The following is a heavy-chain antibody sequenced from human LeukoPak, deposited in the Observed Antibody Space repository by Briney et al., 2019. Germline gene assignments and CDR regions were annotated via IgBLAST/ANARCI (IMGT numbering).Heavy chain of an antibody. D-gene: IGHD1/OR15-1a*01. J-gene: IGHJ3*02. CDR1: GFTVSSNY. CDR2: IYTGGST. V-gene: IGHV3-53*01. CDR3: ARNNAGAFDI. Sequence: PGGSLRLSCAASGFTVSSNYMSWVRQAPGKGLEWVSLIYTGGSTYFADSVKGRFTISRDNSKNTLYLQMNSLRAEDTAVYYCARNNAGAFDIWGQGTMVTVSS.